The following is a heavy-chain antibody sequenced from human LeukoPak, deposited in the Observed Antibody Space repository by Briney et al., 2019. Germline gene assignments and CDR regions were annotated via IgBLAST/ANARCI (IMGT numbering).Heavy chain of an antibody. CDR1: GYTFTSYG. CDR3: AGSREYYYDSSGYYYFRPDAFDI. D-gene: IGHD3-22*01. CDR2: ISAYNGNT. Sequence: ASVNVSCTASGYTFTSYGISWVRQAPGQGLEWMGWISAYNGNTNYAQTLQGRVTMTTDTSTSTAYMELRSLTSDDTAVYYCAGSREYYYDSSGYYYFRPDAFDIWGQGTMVTVSS. J-gene: IGHJ3*02. V-gene: IGHV1-18*01.